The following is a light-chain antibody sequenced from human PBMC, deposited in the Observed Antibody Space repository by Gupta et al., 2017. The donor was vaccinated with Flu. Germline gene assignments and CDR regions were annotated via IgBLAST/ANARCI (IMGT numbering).Light chain of an antibody. V-gene: IGLV3-25*01. CDR3: QSADSSGTVV. Sequence: VHSGGTARITCSGDALPKQYAYWYQQKPGQAPVLVIYKDSERPSGIPERFSGSSSGTTVTLTISGVQAEDEADYYCQSADSSGTVVFGGGTKLTVL. CDR1: ALPKQY. J-gene: IGLJ2*01. CDR2: KDS.